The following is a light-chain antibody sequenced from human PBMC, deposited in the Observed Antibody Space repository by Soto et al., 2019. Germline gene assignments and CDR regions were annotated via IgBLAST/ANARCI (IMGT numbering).Light chain of an antibody. V-gene: IGKV1-5*01. CDR1: QSISGW. J-gene: IGKJ1*01. CDR3: QRSYITPWT. Sequence: DIQMTQSPSTLSASVGGRVTITCRASQSISGWLAWYQQKPGKAPKLLIYDASSLESGVPSRFSGLGSGTEFTLSISSLQPDDFETYSCQRSYITPWTLGQGTKVDIK. CDR2: DAS.